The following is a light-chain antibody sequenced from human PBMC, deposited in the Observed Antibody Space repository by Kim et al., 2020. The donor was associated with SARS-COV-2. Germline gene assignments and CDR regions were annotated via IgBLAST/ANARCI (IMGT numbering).Light chain of an antibody. CDR1: QDISTS. CDR3: QQYDSAPGT. Sequence: ASVGDRVTITCRASQDISTSLAWYQQRPGKVPNLLIYAASNLQSGVPSRFSGSGSGTEFTLTISSLQPEDVVTYYCQQYDSAPGTFGPGTRVDIK. J-gene: IGKJ1*01. CDR2: AAS. V-gene: IGKV1-27*01.